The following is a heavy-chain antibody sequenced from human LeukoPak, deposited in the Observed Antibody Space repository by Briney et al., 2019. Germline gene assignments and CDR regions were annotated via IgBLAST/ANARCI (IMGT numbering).Heavy chain of an antibody. Sequence: GGSLRLSCAASGFTVSSSGMHSVRQAPGRGLEWVAFIQHDGTKTYYADSVKGRFTIARDSSENTLYLQMNILRTDDTAVYYCAKGAFVRLGELSPHWGQGTLVTVSS. CDR1: GFTVSSSG. D-gene: IGHD3-16*02. CDR3: AKGAFVRLGELSPH. V-gene: IGHV3-30*02. J-gene: IGHJ4*02. CDR2: IQHDGTKT.